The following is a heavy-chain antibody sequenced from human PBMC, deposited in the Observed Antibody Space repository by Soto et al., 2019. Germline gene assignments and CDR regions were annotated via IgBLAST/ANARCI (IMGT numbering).Heavy chain of an antibody. CDR2: IYYSGST. CDR1: AGSLSSGDYH. J-gene: IGHJ5*02. CDR3: AREGGNYAWFDP. D-gene: IGHD1-7*01. V-gene: IGHV4-30-4*01. Sequence: SETLSLTGTLSAGSLSSGDYHWSWIRQPPGKGLEWIGYIYYSGSTYYNPSLKSRVTISVDTSKNQFSLKLSSVTAADTAVYYCAREGGNYAWFDPWGQGTLVTVSS.